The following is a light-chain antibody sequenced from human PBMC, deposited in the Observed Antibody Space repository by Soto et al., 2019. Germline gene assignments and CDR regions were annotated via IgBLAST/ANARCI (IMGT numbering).Light chain of an antibody. V-gene: IGKV3-11*01. J-gene: IGKJ5*01. CDR1: QSVSSY. CDR3: KKRSNWPIT. Sequence: EIVLTQSPATLYLSPGETATLSCRASQSVSSYLAWYQQKPGQAPRLLIYDASNRATGIPARFSGSGSGTDFTLTISSLEPEEFAVYYCKKRSNWPITFGEGTRLGIK. CDR2: DAS.